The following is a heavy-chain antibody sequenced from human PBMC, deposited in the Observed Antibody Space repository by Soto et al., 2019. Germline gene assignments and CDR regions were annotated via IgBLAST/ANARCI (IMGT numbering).Heavy chain of an antibody. CDR2: ISYDGSNN. CDR1: GFTFSSYA. CDR3: ARVGGVGTTGTTWTYYYGMDV. D-gene: IGHD1-1*01. Sequence: QVQLVESGGGVVQPGRSLRLSCAASGFTFSSYAMHWVRQAPGKGLEWVAVISYDGSNNYYADSVKGRFTISRDNSKNTLYLQMNSLRAEDTAVYYCARVGGVGTTGTTWTYYYGMDVWGQGTTVTVSS. V-gene: IGHV3-30-3*01. J-gene: IGHJ6*02.